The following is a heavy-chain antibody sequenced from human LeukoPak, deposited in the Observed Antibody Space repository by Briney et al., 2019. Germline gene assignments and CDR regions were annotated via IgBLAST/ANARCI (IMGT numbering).Heavy chain of an antibody. CDR2: IYHSGST. Sequence: MASETLSLTCAVSGGSISSSNWWSWVRQPPGKGLEWIGEIYHSGSTNYNPSLKSRVTISVDKSKNQFSLKLSSVTAADTAVYYCARASLRGLSGDAFDIWGQGTMVTVSS. CDR1: GGSISSSNW. CDR3: ARASLRGLSGDAFDI. J-gene: IGHJ3*02. D-gene: IGHD1-26*01. V-gene: IGHV4-4*02.